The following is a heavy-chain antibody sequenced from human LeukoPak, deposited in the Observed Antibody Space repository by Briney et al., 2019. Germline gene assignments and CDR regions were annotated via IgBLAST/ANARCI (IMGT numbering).Heavy chain of an antibody. CDR1: GGSISSYY. J-gene: IGHJ5*02. D-gene: IGHD3-16*02. CDR2: IYTSGST. V-gene: IGHV4-4*07. CDR3: AREIGSGRGYVWGSYRESSYNWFDP. Sequence: PSETPSLTCTVSGGSISSYYWSWIRQPAGKGLEWIGRIYTSGSTNYNPSLKSRVTMSVDTSKNQFSLKLSSVTAADTAVYYCAREIGSGRGYVWGSYRESSYNWFDPWGQGTLVTVSS.